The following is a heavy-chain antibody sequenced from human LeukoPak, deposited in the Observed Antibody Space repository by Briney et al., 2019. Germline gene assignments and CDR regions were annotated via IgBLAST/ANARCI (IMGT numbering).Heavy chain of an antibody. Sequence: GGSLRLSCAASGFTSSSYAMSWVRQAPGKGLEWVSAISGSANTYYADSVKGRFTISRDNSKNTLYLQMNSLRAEDTAIYYCARFGSNWYEDYWGQGTLVTVSS. J-gene: IGHJ4*02. CDR3: ARFGSNWYEDY. CDR2: ISGSANT. D-gene: IGHD6-13*01. CDR1: GFTSSSYA. V-gene: IGHV3-23*01.